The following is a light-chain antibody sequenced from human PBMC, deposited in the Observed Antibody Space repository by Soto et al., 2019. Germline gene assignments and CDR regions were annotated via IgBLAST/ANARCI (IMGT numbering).Light chain of an antibody. CDR1: QSVLFVSNNKNF. J-gene: IGKJ1*01. V-gene: IGKV4-1*01. CDR2: WAS. Sequence: VLTQSPDTLAVSLCGRATIHCRSNQSVLFVSNNKNFLAWYQQKPGQPPKLFLNWASTRESGVPDRFIGGGSGTEFTLTISSLHAEDVAVYYCQQFFHAPTFGQGTKVDI. CDR3: QQFFHAPT.